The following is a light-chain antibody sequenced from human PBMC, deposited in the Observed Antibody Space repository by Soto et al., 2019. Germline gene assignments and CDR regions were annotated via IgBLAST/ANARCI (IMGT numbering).Light chain of an antibody. J-gene: IGKJ5*01. V-gene: IGKV3-20*01. Sequence: EIVLTKSPGTLSLSPGERATLSCRASQSVSSSYLAWYQQKPGQAPRLLIYGASSRATGIPDRFSGSGSGTDFTLTSSRLEPEDFAVYYCQQDGISPITFGQETRLEIK. CDR1: QSVSSSY. CDR3: QQDGISPIT. CDR2: GAS.